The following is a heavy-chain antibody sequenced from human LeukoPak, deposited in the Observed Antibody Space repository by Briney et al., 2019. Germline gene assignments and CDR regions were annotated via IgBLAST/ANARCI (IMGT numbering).Heavy chain of an antibody. V-gene: IGHV4-4*07. Sequence: SETLSLTCTVSGGSISSYYWSWVRQPAGKGLEWIGRIYTSGSTNYNPSLRSRVTISVDTSKNQFSLKLSSVTAADTAVYYCARGRYSSSWEYYFDYWGQGTLVTVSS. CDR3: ARGRYSSSWEYYFDY. J-gene: IGHJ4*02. CDR2: IYTSGST. CDR1: GGSISSYY. D-gene: IGHD6-13*01.